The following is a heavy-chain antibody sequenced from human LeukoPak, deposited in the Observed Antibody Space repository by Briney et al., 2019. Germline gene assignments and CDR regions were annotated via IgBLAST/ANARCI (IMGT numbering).Heavy chain of an antibody. Sequence: SETLSLTCAVSGASVSSHYWSWIRQSPGKGLEWIGHIYHSGTTKYNPSFKSRVTISVDTPKSQFSLKLSSVTAADTAVYYCARAQLNFLVDFGMDVWGQGTTVTVS. V-gene: IGHV4-59*02. CDR1: GASVSSHY. J-gene: IGHJ6*02. CDR2: IYHSGTT. CDR3: ARAQLNFLVDFGMDV. D-gene: IGHD2-15*01.